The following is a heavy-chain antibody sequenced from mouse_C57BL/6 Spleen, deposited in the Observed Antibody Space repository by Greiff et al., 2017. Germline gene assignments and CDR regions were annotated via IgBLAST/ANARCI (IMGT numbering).Heavy chain of an antibody. J-gene: IGHJ1*03. CDR2: IRNKANGYTT. V-gene: IGHV7-3*01. Sequence: EVHLVESGGGLVQPGGSLSLSCAASGFTFTDYYMSWVRQPPGKALEWLGFIRNKANGYTTEYTAPVKGRFTISRDNAQSILYLQMNALRAEDSATYYCARYNCDWYFDVWGTGTTVTVSS. CDR1: GFTFTDYY. CDR3: ARYNCDWYFDV.